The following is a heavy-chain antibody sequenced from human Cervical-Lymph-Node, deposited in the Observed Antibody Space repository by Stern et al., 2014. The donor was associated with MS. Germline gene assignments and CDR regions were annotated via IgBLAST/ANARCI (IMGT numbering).Heavy chain of an antibody. V-gene: IGHV1-69*01. J-gene: IGHJ6*02. CDR1: GGTFSSYA. Sequence: QVQLVQSGAEVKKPGSSVKVSCKASGGTFSSYAISWVRQAPGQGLEWMGGIIPILGTANYAQKFQGRVTIAADDSTSTAFMELSSLRSEDTAMYYCARVRELGMDVWGQGTTVTVSS. CDR3: ARVRELGMDV. D-gene: IGHD1-7*01. CDR2: IIPILGTA.